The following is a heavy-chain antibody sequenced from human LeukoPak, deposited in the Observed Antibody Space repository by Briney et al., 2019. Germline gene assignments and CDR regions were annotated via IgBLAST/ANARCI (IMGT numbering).Heavy chain of an antibody. Sequence: GASVKVSCKASGGTFSSYAISWVRQAPGQGLEWMVGIIPIFGTANYAQKFQGRVTITADESTSTAYMELSSLRSEDTAVYYCARPYGDYENYYYYGMDVWGQGTTVTVSS. J-gene: IGHJ6*02. V-gene: IGHV1-69*13. D-gene: IGHD4-17*01. CDR3: ARPYGDYENYYYYGMDV. CDR2: IIPIFGTA. CDR1: GGTFSSYA.